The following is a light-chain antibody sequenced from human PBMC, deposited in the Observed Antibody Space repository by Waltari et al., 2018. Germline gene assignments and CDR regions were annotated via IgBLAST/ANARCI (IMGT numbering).Light chain of an antibody. Sequence: DIQMTQSPSSLSASVGDTVTVTCRASQNIRTQLNWYQQKPATAPNLLIYGASTLQRGVPSRFSGSASGTDFTLTVTNLQPDDFAVYFCQQSFSSPWTFGQGTTVNI. CDR1: QNIRTQ. J-gene: IGKJ1*01. CDR2: GAS. CDR3: QQSFSSPWT. V-gene: IGKV1-39*01.